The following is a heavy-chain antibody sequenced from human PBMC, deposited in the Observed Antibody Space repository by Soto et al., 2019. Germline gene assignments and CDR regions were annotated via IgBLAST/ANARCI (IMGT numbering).Heavy chain of an antibody. Sequence: EVQLLESGGGLVQPGGSLRLSCAASGFTFSSYAMSWVRQAPGKGLEWFSAISGSGGSTYYADSVKGRFTISRDNSKNTLYLQMNSLRAEDTAVYYCANGLVVPAATYYMDVWGKGTTVTVSS. CDR2: ISGSGGST. J-gene: IGHJ6*03. CDR1: GFTFSSYA. V-gene: IGHV3-23*01. D-gene: IGHD2-2*01. CDR3: ANGLVVPAATYYMDV.